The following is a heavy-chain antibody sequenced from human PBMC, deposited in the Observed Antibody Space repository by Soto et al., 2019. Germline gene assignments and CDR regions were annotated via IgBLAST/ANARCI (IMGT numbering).Heavy chain of an antibody. J-gene: IGHJ4*02. CDR3: AKDGVFSGYCSGGSCPRTYFDY. CDR1: GFTFSSYA. V-gene: IGHV3-23*01. Sequence: PGGSLRLSCAASGFTFSSYAMSWVRQAPGKGLEWVSAISGSGGSTYYADSVKGRFTISRDNSKNTLYLQMNSLRAEDTAVYYCAKDGVFSGYCSGGSCPRTYFDYWGQGTLVTVSS. D-gene: IGHD2-15*01. CDR2: ISGSGGST.